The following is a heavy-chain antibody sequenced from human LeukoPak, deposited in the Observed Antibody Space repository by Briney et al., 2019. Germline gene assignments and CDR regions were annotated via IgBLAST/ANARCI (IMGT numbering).Heavy chain of an antibody. CDR2: IYYSGST. Sequence: SETLSLTCTVSGGSISSSSYYWGWIRQPPGKGLEWIGSIYYSGSTYYNPSLKSRVTISVDTSKNQFSLKLSSVTAADTAVYYCARVGTMIVVVIPHYYYGMDVWGQGTTVTVSS. CDR1: GGSISSSSYY. V-gene: IGHV4-39*07. J-gene: IGHJ6*02. CDR3: ARVGTMIVVVIPHYYYGMDV. D-gene: IGHD3-22*01.